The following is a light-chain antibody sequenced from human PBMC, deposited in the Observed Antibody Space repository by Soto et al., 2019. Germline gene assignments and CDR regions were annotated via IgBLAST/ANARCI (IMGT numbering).Light chain of an antibody. J-gene: IGLJ2*01. Sequence: QSALTQPASVSGSPGQSITISCTGTSSDVGGYNYVSWYQQHPGKAPKLIIYEVSNRPSGVSNRFSGSKSGNTASLTISGLQAEDEADYYCSSDTDRTTLHVLFGGGTKLTVL. CDR3: SSDTDRTTLHVL. CDR2: EVS. CDR1: SSDVGGYNY. V-gene: IGLV2-14*01.